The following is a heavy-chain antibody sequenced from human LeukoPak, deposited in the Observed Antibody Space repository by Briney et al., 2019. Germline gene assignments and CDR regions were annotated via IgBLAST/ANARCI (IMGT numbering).Heavy chain of an antibody. D-gene: IGHD3-22*01. Sequence: PSETLSLTCTVSGGSISSYYWSWIRRPPGKGLEWIGYIYYSGSTNYNPSLKSRVTISVDTSKNQFSLKLSSVTAADTAVYYCATLTYYYDSSGYWSDYWGQGTLVTVSS. CDR3: ATLTYYYDSSGYWSDY. V-gene: IGHV4-59*01. J-gene: IGHJ4*02. CDR1: GGSISSYY. CDR2: IYYSGST.